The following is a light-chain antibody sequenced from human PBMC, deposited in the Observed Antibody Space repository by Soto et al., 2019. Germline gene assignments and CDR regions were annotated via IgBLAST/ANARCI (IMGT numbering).Light chain of an antibody. CDR2: GNN. Sequence: QSALTQPPSVSGAPGQRVTISCTGSSSNIGAGYDVHWYQQRPGTAPKLLIYGNNNRPSGVPERFSGSKSGTSASLAITGLQAEDEADYYCQSYDSSLSGVVFGGGTKVTVL. J-gene: IGLJ2*01. CDR1: SSNIGAGYD. CDR3: QSYDSSLSGVV. V-gene: IGLV1-40*01.